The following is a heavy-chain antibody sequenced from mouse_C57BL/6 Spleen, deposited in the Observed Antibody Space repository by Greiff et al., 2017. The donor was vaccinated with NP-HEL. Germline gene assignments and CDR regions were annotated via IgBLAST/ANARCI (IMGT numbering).Heavy chain of an antibody. Sequence: EVQLVESGGDLVNPGGSLKLSCAASGFTFSTYGMSWVRQTPDKRLEWVATISSGGSYTYYPDSVKGRFTISRDNAKNTLYLQMSSLKSEDTAMYYCARPDYDYYFDYWGQGTTLTVSS. J-gene: IGHJ2*01. CDR3: ARPDYDYYFDY. CDR2: ISSGGSYT. V-gene: IGHV5-6*01. D-gene: IGHD2-4*01. CDR1: GFTFSTYG.